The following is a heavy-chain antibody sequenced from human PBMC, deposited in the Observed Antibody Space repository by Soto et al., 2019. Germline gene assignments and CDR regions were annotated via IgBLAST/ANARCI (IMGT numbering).Heavy chain of an antibody. CDR1: GYSISSGYY. V-gene: IGHV4-38-2*01. CDR3: ARCFMGSGYFHYYYYYGMDV. Sequence: RSLTCAVSGYSISSGYYWGWIRQPPGKGLEWIGSIYHSGSTYYNPSLKSRVTISVDTSKNQFSLKLSSVTAAGTAVYYCARCFMGSGYFHYYYYYGMDVWGQGTTVTVYS. D-gene: IGHD3-3*01. J-gene: IGHJ6*02. CDR2: IYHSGST.